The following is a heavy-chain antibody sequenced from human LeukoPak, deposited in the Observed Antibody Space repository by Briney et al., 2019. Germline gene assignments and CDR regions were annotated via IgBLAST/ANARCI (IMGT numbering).Heavy chain of an antibody. V-gene: IGHV1-2*02. CDR2: INPNSGGT. J-gene: IGHJ4*02. Sequence: ASVKVSCKASGYTFTGYYMHWVRQAPGQGLEWMGWINPNSGGTNYAQKLQGRVTMTRDTSISTGYMELSRLRSDDTAVYYCASTGYSYGYFDYWGQGTLVTVSS. CDR1: GYTFTGYY. D-gene: IGHD5-18*01. CDR3: ASTGYSYGYFDY.